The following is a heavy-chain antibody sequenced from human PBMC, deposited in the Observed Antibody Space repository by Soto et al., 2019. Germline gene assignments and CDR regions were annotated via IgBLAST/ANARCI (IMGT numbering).Heavy chain of an antibody. V-gene: IGHV4-4*02. CDR2: IYHSGST. CDR3: ARVVGGYYYGMDV. Sequence: QVQLQESGPGLVKPSGTLSLTCAVSGGSISSSNWWSWVRQPPGKGLEWLGEIYHSGSTNYNPSLKSRVTLSGDKSKNQFSLKLRSVTAADTAVYYCARVVGGYYYGMDVWGQGTTVTVSS. J-gene: IGHJ6*02. CDR1: GGSISSSNW. D-gene: IGHD2-2*01.